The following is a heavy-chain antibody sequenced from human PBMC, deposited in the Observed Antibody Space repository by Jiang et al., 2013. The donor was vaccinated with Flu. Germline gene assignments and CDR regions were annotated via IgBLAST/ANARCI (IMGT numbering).Heavy chain of an antibody. D-gene: IGHD2-15*01. Sequence: GLVKPSETLSLTCTVSGGSISSSSYYWGWIRQPPGEGLEWIGSIYYSGSTYYNPSLKSRVTISVDTSKNQFSLKLSSVTAADTAVYYCARLGRGYCSGGTCPLIGAFDIWGQGTMVTVSS. V-gene: IGHV4-39*07. CDR1: GGSISSSSYY. J-gene: IGHJ3*02. CDR3: ARLGRGYCSGGTCPLIGAFDI. CDR2: IYYSGST.